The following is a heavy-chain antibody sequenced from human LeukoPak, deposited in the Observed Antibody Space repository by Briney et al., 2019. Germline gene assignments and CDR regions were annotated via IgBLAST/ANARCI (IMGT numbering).Heavy chain of an antibody. Sequence: SVTVSCEASGGTFSSYAISWVRQAPGQGLEWMGGIIPIFGTANYAQKFQGRVTITADESTSTAYMELSSLRSEDTAVYYCANTYYYDSSGYYSRSDWFDPWGQGTLVTVSS. V-gene: IGHV1-69*13. CDR1: GGTFSSYA. CDR2: IIPIFGTA. CDR3: ANTYYYDSSGYYSRSDWFDP. D-gene: IGHD3-22*01. J-gene: IGHJ5*02.